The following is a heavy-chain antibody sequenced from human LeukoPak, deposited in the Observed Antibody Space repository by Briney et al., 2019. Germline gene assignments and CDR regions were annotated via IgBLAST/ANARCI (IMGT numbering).Heavy chain of an antibody. V-gene: IGHV1-46*01. Sequence: ASVKVSCKASGYTFTSYYMHWVRQAPGQGLEWMGIINPSGGSTSYAQKFQGKVTITADEPTSTAYMELSSLRSEDTAVYYCASGRVMAARDYYYGMDVWGQGTTVTVSS. CDR2: INPSGGST. J-gene: IGHJ6*02. CDR1: GYTFTSYY. CDR3: ASGRVMAARDYYYGMDV. D-gene: IGHD6-6*01.